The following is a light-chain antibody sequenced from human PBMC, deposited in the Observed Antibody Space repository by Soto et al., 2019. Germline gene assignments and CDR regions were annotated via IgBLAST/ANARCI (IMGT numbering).Light chain of an antibody. CDR2: EVS. Sequence: QSALTQPASVSGSAGQSITISCTGTSSDVGAYNYVSWYQQHPGKAPKLMIYEVSTRPSGVANSYSGSKSANTASLTISGLQDEDDADYYCSSYTSSSSLYVFGSGTKLTVL. CDR3: SSYTSSSSLYV. J-gene: IGLJ1*01. V-gene: IGLV2-14*01. CDR1: SSDVGAYNY.